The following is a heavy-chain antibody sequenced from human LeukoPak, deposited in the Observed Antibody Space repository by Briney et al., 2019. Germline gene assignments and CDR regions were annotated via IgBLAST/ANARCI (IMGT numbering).Heavy chain of an antibody. J-gene: IGHJ4*02. V-gene: IGHV4-59*08. CDR1: GGSIRSYH. CDR2: IYDIGST. Sequence: SESLSLTCTVSGGSIRSYHWSWIRQPPGKGLEWIGYIYDIGSTNYNPSLNSRVTISEDTSKNQFSLKLSSVTAADTAAYYCATISSRVFDYWGQGTLVTVSS. CDR3: ATISSRVFDY. D-gene: IGHD6-6*01.